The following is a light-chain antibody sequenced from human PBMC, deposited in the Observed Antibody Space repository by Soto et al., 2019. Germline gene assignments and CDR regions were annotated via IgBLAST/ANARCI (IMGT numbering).Light chain of an antibody. V-gene: IGKV1-5*01. J-gene: IGKJ1*01. CDR2: DAS. CDR3: QQYTNTNNPWM. CDR1: QTISTW. Sequence: DIQVTQSPPTLSASVGDRVTITCRASQTISTWMAWYQQQPGTAPKLLXYDASTLQSGVASRFSGSGSGTEFTLIISGLQPDDSATYYCQQYTNTNNPWMFGQGTKVDIK.